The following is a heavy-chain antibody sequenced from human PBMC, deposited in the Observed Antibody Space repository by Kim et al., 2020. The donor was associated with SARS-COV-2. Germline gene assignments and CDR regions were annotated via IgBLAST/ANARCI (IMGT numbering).Heavy chain of an antibody. D-gene: IGHD3-16*01. V-gene: IGHV3-21*01. Sequence: ADSVKGRFTISRDNAKNSLYLQMNSRRAEDTAVYYCARELSGWGSSYFDYWGQGTLVTVSS. J-gene: IGHJ4*02. CDR3: ARELSGWGSSYFDY.